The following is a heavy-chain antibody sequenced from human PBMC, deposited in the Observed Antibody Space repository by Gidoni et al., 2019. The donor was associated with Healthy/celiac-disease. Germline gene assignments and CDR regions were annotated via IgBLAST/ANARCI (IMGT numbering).Heavy chain of an antibody. V-gene: IGHV3-33*01. J-gene: IGHJ4*02. Sequence: QVQLVESGGGVVQPGRSLRLSCAASGFTFSSYGMHWVRQAPGKGLEWVAVIWYDGSNKYYADSVKGRFTISRDNSKNTLYLQMNSLRAEDTAVYYRARGGIAGGFDYWGQGTLVTVSS. D-gene: IGHD6-13*01. CDR2: IWYDGSNK. CDR3: ARGGIAGGFDY. CDR1: GFTFSSYG.